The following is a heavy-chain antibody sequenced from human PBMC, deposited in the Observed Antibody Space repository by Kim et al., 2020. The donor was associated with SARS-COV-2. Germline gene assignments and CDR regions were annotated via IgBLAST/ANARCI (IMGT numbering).Heavy chain of an antibody. J-gene: IGHJ4*02. D-gene: IGHD5-12*01. CDR2: INHSGNT. CDR1: GGSFSGYY. Sequence: SETLSLTCAVHGGSFSGYYWNWIRQPPGKGLEWIGEINHSGNTNYNPSLKSRVIMSVDTSKKQFSLKLSSVTAADTAVYYCARNGYNGLYWGQGNLVTVSS. V-gene: IGHV4-34*01. CDR3: ARNGYNGLY.